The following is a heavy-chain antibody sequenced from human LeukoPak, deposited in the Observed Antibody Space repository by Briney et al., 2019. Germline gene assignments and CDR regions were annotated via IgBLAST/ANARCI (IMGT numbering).Heavy chain of an antibody. CDR2: INHSGST. V-gene: IGHV4-34*01. CDR1: GGSFSGYY. Sequence: SETLSLTCAVYGGSFSGYYWSWIRQPPGKGLEWIGEINHSGSTNYNPSPKSRVTISVDTSKNQFSLKLSSVTAADTAVYYCARGLDQYGSGSYYNDYWGQGTLVTVSS. J-gene: IGHJ4*02. CDR3: ARGLDQYGSGSYYNDY. D-gene: IGHD3-10*01.